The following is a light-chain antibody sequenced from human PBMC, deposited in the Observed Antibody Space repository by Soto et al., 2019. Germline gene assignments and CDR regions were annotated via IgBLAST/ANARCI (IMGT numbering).Light chain of an antibody. CDR2: GDA. CDR3: QQNSITPPT. V-gene: IGKV1-39*01. CDR1: QSISNH. J-gene: IGKJ3*01. Sequence: DLQLTQSPASLSASVGDRVTISCRASQSISNHLNWYHQEPGKAPKLLIAGDAGFRGGVPSRFSGSGSGTDFTLTITSLQPEEFGTYYCQQNSITPPTFGPGTRVDF.